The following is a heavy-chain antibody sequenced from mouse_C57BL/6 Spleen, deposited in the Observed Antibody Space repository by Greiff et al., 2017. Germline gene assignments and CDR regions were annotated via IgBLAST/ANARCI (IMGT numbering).Heavy chain of an antibody. Sequence: EVKVEESGAELVRPGASVKLSCTASGFNIKDDYMHWVKQRPEQGLEWIGWIDPENGDTEYASKFQGKATITADTSSNTAYLQLSSLTSEDTAVYYCIQDYDFDVWGTGTTVTVSS. J-gene: IGHJ1*03. CDR3: IQDYDFDV. D-gene: IGHD2-4*01. V-gene: IGHV14-4*01. CDR2: IDPENGDT. CDR1: GFNIKDDY.